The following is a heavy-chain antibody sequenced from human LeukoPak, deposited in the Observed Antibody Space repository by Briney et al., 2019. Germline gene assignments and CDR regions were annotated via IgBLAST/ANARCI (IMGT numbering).Heavy chain of an antibody. CDR1: GFTFSSYG. CDR3: AREYYDFRSGYNYYYYYYMDV. J-gene: IGHJ6*03. V-gene: IGHV3-33*01. CDR2: IWYDGSNK. D-gene: IGHD3-3*01. Sequence: AGGSLRLSCAASGFTFSSYGTHWVRQAPGKGLEWVAVIWYDGSNKYYADSVKGRFTISRDNSKNTLYLQMNSLRAEDTAVYYCAREYYDFRSGYNYYYYYYMDVWGKGTTVTVSS.